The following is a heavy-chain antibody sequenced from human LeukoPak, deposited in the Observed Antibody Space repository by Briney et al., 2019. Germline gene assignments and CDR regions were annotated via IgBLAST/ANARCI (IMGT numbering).Heavy chain of an antibody. D-gene: IGHD6-19*01. V-gene: IGHV3-23*01. Sequence: GGSLRLSCAAAGFTFSTYAMNWFRQAPAKGLEGVSTIGGGGPTTDYADSVKDRFTISRDNSKNTLYLQMNSLRAEDTAVYFCARGFLGGTDQYFDSWGQGTLVTVSS. CDR3: ARGFLGGTDQYFDS. CDR2: IGGGGPTT. J-gene: IGHJ4*02. CDR1: GFTFSTYA.